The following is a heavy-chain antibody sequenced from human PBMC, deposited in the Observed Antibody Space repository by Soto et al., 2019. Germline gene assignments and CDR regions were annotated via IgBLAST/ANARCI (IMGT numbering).Heavy chain of an antibody. D-gene: IGHD3-22*01. CDR2: ISSSSSYI. Sequence: GGSLRLSCAASGFTFSSYSMNWVRQAPGKGLEWVSSISSSSSYIYYADSVKGRFTISRDNAKNSLYLQMNSLRAEGTAVYYCAREGAFYYDSSGQYYFDYWGQGTLVTVSS. CDR3: AREGAFYYDSSGQYYFDY. CDR1: GFTFSSYS. V-gene: IGHV3-21*01. J-gene: IGHJ4*02.